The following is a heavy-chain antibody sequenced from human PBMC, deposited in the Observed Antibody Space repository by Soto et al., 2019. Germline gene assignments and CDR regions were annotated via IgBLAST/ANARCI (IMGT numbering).Heavy chain of an antibody. J-gene: IGHJ6*02. Sequence: QVQLVQSGAEVKKPGCSVKVSCKASGGTFSSYAISWVRQAPGQGLVWMGEIIPIFGTANYAQKFQGRVAMTADESTRTAYMELSSLRSEDTAVYYCAVYYDRRVNPYYYYGMDVWGQGTTVTVSS. CDR1: GGTFSSYA. CDR2: IIPIFGTA. D-gene: IGHD3-22*01. V-gene: IGHV1-69*01. CDR3: AVYYDRRVNPYYYYGMDV.